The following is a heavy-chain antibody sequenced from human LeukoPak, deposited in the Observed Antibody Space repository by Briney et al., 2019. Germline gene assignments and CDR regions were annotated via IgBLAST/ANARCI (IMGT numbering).Heavy chain of an antibody. CDR3: ARLKAVAGMNLPPDY. CDR2: ISYDGSNG. J-gene: IGHJ4*02. Sequence: GGSLRLSCAASGFTFSNYAMHWVRQAPGKELEWVALISYDGSNGDYADSVKGRFTISRDDSKNTLYLQMNSLRAEDTAVYYCARLKAVAGMNLPPDYWGQGTLVTVSS. CDR1: GFTFSNYA. D-gene: IGHD6-19*01. V-gene: IGHV3-30*04.